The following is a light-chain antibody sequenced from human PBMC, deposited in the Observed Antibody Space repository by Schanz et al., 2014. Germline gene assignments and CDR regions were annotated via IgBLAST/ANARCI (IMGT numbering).Light chain of an antibody. V-gene: IGKV1-5*03. Sequence: DIQMTQSPSTLSASVGDRVTITCRASQSISDWLAWYQQKPGKAPKPLIYKASSLESGVPSRFSGSASGTEFTLTISSLQPDDFATYYCQQYNTYSWTFGQGTKVEIK. CDR1: QSISDW. CDR3: QQYNTYSWT. J-gene: IGKJ1*01. CDR2: KAS.